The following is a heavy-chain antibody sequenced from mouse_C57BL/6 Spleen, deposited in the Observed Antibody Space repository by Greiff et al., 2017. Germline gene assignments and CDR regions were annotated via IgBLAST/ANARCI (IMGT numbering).Heavy chain of an antibody. CDR2: IHPSDSDT. CDR1: GYTFTSYW. V-gene: IGHV1-74*01. J-gene: IGHJ3*01. Sequence: QVQLQQPGAELVTPGASVKVSCKASGYTFTSYWMHWVTQRPGQGLEWIGRIHPSDSDTNYNQMFKGKATLTVDKAASPAYMQLSSLTSWDSAFYYCAIGYDGAWFAYWGQGTLVTVSA. CDR3: AIGYDGAWFAY. D-gene: IGHD2-2*01.